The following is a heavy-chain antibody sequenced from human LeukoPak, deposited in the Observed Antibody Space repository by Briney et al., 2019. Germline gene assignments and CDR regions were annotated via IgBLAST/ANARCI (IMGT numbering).Heavy chain of an antibody. CDR2: IRRETEGGKT. V-gene: IGHV3-15*01. Sequence: GGSLRLSCVASGFNFSNAWISWVRQAPGKGLEWVGRIRRETEGGKTDYAAPVKGRFTISREDSKNTLHLQMNSLKIEDTAVYYCATDAAVAPYYFNYWGQGTLVTVSS. CDR3: ATDAAVAPYYFNY. D-gene: IGHD6-19*01. J-gene: IGHJ4*02. CDR1: GFNFSNAW.